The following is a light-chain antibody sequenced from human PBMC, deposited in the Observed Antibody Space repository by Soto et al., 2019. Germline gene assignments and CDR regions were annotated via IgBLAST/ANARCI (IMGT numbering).Light chain of an antibody. Sequence: EIVLTQSPGTLSLSPGERATLSCRASQSVSSSYLAWYQQKPGQAPRLLIYGASSRATSIPDRFSGSGSGTDFTLTISRLEPEDFAVYYCQQYGSSPPLTFGGGTKGEIK. CDR1: QSVSSSY. J-gene: IGKJ4*01. CDR2: GAS. V-gene: IGKV3-20*01. CDR3: QQYGSSPPLT.